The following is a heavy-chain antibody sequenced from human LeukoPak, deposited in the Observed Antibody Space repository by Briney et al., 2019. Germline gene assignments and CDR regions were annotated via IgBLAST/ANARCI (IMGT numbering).Heavy chain of an antibody. J-gene: IGHJ4*02. V-gene: IGHV1-18*01. CDR1: GCTFTNYG. CDR2: ISTYKGNT. CDR3: ATEGGWGPTDNGDYVY. Sequence: GASVQVSCKASGCTFTNYGFTGVGQAPGRGREGMGGISTYKGNTKYAEQFQGRVTLTTDTSTSTAYLELRSLSSEHTAVYYCATEGGWGPTDNGDYVYWGQGTLVTVSS. D-gene: IGHD4-17*01.